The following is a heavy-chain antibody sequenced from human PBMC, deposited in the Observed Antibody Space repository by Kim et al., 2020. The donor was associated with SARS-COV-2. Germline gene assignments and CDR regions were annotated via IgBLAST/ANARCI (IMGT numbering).Heavy chain of an antibody. J-gene: IGHJ3*02. CDR3: ARTTMTGYYNDAFDI. Sequence: SETLSLTCTVSGGSISSYYWSWIRQPPGKGLEWIGYIYYSGSTNYNPSLKSRVTISVDTSKNQFSLKLSSVTAADTAVYYCARTTMTGYYNDAFDIWGQGTMVTVSS. D-gene: IGHD3-9*01. CDR1: GGSISSYY. CDR2: IYYSGST. V-gene: IGHV4-59*01.